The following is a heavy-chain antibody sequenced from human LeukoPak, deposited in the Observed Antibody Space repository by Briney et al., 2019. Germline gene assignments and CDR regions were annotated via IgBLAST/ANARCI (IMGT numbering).Heavy chain of an antibody. V-gene: IGHV3-74*01. D-gene: IGHD2-15*01. CDR1: GFTFSSYW. CDR2: INSDGSST. Sequence: GGSLRLSCAASGFTFSSYWMHWVRQAPGKGLVWVSRINSDGSSTSYADSVKGRSTISRDNAKNTLYLQMNSLRAEDTAVYYCARDYRYCSGGSCYGYWGQGTLVTVSS. CDR3: ARDYRYCSGGSCYGY. J-gene: IGHJ4*02.